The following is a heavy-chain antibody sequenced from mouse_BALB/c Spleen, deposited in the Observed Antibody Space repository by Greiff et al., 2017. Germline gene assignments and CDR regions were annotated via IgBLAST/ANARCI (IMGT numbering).Heavy chain of an antibody. CDR2: ISSGGST. CDR3: ARDYRYQYYYAMDY. Sequence: EVQLQESGGGLVKPGGSLKLSCAASGFTFSSYAMSWVRQTPEKRLEWVASISSGGSTYYPDSVKGRFTISRDNARNILYLQMSSLRSEDTAMYYCARDYRYQYYYAMDYWGQGTSVTVSA. J-gene: IGHJ4*01. V-gene: IGHV5-6-5*01. D-gene: IGHD2-14*01. CDR1: GFTFSSYA.